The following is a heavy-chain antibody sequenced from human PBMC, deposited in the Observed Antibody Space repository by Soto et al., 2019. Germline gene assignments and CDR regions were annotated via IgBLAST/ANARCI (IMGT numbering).Heavy chain of an antibody. CDR1: GFTFSSYS. V-gene: IGHV3-21*01. CDR3: ARDVVVPAAMHPYFDY. Sequence: EVQLVESGRGLVKPGGSLRLSCAASGFTFSSYSMNWVRQAPGKGLEWVSSISSSSSYIYYADSVKGRFTISRDNAKNSLYLQMNSLRAEDTAVYYCARDVVVPAAMHPYFDYWGQGTLVTVSS. J-gene: IGHJ4*02. CDR2: ISSSSSYI. D-gene: IGHD2-2*01.